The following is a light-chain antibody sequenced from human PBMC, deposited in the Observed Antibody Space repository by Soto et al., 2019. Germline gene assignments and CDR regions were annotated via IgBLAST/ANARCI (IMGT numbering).Light chain of an antibody. CDR1: QTIGRW. V-gene: IGKV1-5*01. J-gene: IGKJ2*01. CDR2: DAS. CDR3: QQYNSYSSYT. Sequence: DIQMTQSPSTLSGSVGDRVTITCRASQTIGRWLAWYQQKPGKAPKVLIYDASSLQSGVPSRFSGSGSGTEFTLTISSLQPDDFATYYCQQYNSYSSYTFGQGTKVDIK.